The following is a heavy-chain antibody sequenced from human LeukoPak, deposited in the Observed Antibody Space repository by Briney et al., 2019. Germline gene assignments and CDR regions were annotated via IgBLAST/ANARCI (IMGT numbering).Heavy chain of an antibody. CDR2: ISGNGGST. CDR3: AKDQGGAYCYDSSAYSY. J-gene: IGHJ4*02. D-gene: IGHD3-22*01. CDR1: GFTFRSYA. Sequence: GGSLRLSCAASGFTFRSYAMSWVRQAPGKGLEWVSAISGNGGSTYYADSVKGRFTISRDNSMNTLHLQMNSLRAEDTAVYYCAKDQGGAYCYDSSAYSYWGQGTLVTVSS. V-gene: IGHV3-23*01.